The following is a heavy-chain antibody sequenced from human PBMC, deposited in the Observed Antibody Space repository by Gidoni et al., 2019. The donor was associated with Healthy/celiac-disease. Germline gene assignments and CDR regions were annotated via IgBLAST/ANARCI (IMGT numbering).Heavy chain of an antibody. J-gene: IGHJ5*02. CDR3: ARGIAVAGTGWFDP. CDR2: IYYSGST. V-gene: IGHV4-59*01. CDR1: GGPSSSYY. D-gene: IGHD6-19*01. Sequence: QVQLQESGPGLVKPAATLSLTCTVSGGPSSSYYWSWIRQPPGKGLEWIVYIYYSGSTNYNPSLKSRVTISVDTAKNQFSLKLSSVTAADTAVYYCARGIAVAGTGWFDPWGQGTLVTVSS.